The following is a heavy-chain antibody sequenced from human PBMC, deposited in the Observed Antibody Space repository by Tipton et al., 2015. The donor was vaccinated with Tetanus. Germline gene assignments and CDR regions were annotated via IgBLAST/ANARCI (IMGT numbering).Heavy chain of an antibody. D-gene: IGHD2-21*01. J-gene: IGHJ3*02. Sequence: TLSLTCAVSGGSLSGHFWSWVRQPPGKGLEWIGRIYGRGSTNYNPSLKSRVAMSMDTSRNQFSLTLISVTVADTAFYFCARVLRYSAAGGWGDAFDIWGQGTLVTVSS. CDR1: GGSLSGHF. V-gene: IGHV4-4*07. CDR2: IYGRGST. CDR3: ARVLRYSAAGGWGDAFDI.